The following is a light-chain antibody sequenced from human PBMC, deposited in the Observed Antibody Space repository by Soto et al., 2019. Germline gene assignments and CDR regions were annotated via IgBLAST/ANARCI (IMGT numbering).Light chain of an antibody. CDR2: GAS. J-gene: IGKJ1*01. V-gene: IGKV3-15*01. Sequence: EILMTQSPATLSVSPGERATLSCRASQSVSSNLAWYQQKPGQAPRLLIYGASTRATGIPARFSGSGSGTEFTLTISSLQSEDFAVYYCQQYNNWPPEWTFGQGTKVEIK. CDR3: QQYNNWPPEWT. CDR1: QSVSSN.